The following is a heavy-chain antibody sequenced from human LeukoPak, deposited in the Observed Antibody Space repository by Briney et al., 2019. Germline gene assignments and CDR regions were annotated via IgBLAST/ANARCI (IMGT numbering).Heavy chain of an antibody. Sequence: GGSLRLSCAASGFAFSSFGMHWVRQAPGKGLEWVAVIWYDGTNKYYADSVKGRFTISRDNSKNTLYLQMNSLRAEDTAVYYCARDLRRRQLYYYYGMDVWGQGTTVTVSS. J-gene: IGHJ6*02. V-gene: IGHV3-33*01. CDR3: ARDLRRRQLYYYYGMDV. CDR1: GFAFSSFG. D-gene: IGHD6-13*01. CDR2: IWYDGTNK.